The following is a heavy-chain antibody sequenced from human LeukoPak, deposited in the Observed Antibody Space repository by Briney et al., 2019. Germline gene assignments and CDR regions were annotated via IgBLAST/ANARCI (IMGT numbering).Heavy chain of an antibody. D-gene: IGHD3-10*01. V-gene: IGHV3-66*01. J-gene: IGHJ6*02. CDR2: IYSGGST. Sequence: PGGSLRLSCAASGFTVSSNYMSWVHQAPGKGLQCVSVIYSGGSTYYADSVNGRFTISRDNSKNTLYLQMNSLRAEDTAVYYCARDKVGDYYYYGMDVWGQGTTVTVSS. CDR1: GFTVSSNY. CDR3: ARDKVGDYYYYGMDV.